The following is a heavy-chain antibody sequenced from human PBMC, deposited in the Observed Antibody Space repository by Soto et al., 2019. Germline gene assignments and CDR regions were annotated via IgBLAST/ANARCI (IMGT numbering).Heavy chain of an antibody. V-gene: IGHV3-21*01. J-gene: IGHJ6*02. CDR2: ISSSSSYI. CDR3: ARGGSYFYYYYGMDV. CDR1: GFTFSCHS. Sequence: GGSLRLSCAASGFTFSCHSMNWVRQAPGKGLEWVSSISSSSSYIYYADSVKGRFTISRDNAKNSLYLQMNSLRAEDTAVYYCARGGSYFYYYYGMDVWGQGTTVTVSS. D-gene: IGHD1-26*01.